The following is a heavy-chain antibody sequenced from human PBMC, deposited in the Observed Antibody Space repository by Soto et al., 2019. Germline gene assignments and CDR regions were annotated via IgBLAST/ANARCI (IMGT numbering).Heavy chain of an antibody. CDR3: ARAVAAASDY. Sequence: VQLVESGGGVVQPGRSLRLSCAASGFTFSSYSMNWVRQAPGKGLEWVSSISSSSTYIYYADSVKGRFTISRDNAKNSLYVQMNSLRAEDTAVYYCARAVAAASDYWGQGTLVTVSS. CDR2: ISSSSTYI. J-gene: IGHJ4*02. V-gene: IGHV3-21*01. CDR1: GFTFSSYS. D-gene: IGHD6-13*01.